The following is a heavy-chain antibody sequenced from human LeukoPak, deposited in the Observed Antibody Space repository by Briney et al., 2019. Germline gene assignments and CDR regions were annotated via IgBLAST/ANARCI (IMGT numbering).Heavy chain of an antibody. Sequence: GASVKVSCKASGYTFTSYAMHWVRQAPGQRLEWMGWINAGNGNTKYSQKFQGRVTITRDTSASTAYMELSSLRSEDTAVYYCARDRVGAPRWFDPWAREPWSPSPQ. D-gene: IGHD1-26*01. CDR3: ARDRVGAPRWFDP. CDR2: INAGNGNT. V-gene: IGHV1-3*01. CDR1: GYTFTSYA. J-gene: IGHJ5*02.